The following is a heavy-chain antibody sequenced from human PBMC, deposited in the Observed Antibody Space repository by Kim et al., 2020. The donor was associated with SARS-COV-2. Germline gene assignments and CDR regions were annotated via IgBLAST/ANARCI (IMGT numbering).Heavy chain of an antibody. CDR3: AITSRKVYAIFYLRMDV. CDR1: GGTFSSYA. Sequence: SVKVSCKASGGTFSSYAISWVRQAPGQGLEWMGGIIPIFGTANYAQKFQGRVTITADESTSTAYMELSSLRSEDTAVYYCAITSRKVYAIFYLRMDVWGQGTTVTVSS. CDR2: IIPIFGTA. D-gene: IGHD2-8*01. J-gene: IGHJ6*02. V-gene: IGHV1-69*13.